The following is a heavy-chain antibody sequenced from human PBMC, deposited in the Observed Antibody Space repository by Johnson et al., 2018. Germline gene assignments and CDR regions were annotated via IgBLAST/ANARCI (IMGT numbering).Heavy chain of an antibody. CDR2: FNSDGSST. J-gene: IGHJ3*02. CDR3: ARIGGYGDYVGAFDI. D-gene: IGHD4-17*01. CDR1: GFTFSSYW. V-gene: IGHV3-74*02. Sequence: VQLVQSGGGLVQPGGSLRLSCAASGFTFSSYWMHWVRQAPGKGLVWVSRFNSDGSSTSYADSVKGRLTISIDNAQNTLYLQMNSLRAEDTAVYYCARIGGYGDYVGAFDIWGQGTMVTVSS.